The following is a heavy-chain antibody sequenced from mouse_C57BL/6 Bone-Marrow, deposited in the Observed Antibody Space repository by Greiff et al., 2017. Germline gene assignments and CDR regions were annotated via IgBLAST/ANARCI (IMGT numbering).Heavy chain of an antibody. V-gene: IGHV14-2*01. CDR3: AFLRSFAY. CDR1: GFNIKDYY. CDR2: IDPEDGET. D-gene: IGHD1-1*01. J-gene: IGHJ3*01. Sequence: EVKLMESGAELVKPGASVKLSCTASGFNIKDYYMHWVKQRTEQGLEWIGRIDPEDGETKYAQKFQGKATITADTSSNTAYLQLSSLTAEDTAVYYCAFLRSFAYWGQGTLVTVSA.